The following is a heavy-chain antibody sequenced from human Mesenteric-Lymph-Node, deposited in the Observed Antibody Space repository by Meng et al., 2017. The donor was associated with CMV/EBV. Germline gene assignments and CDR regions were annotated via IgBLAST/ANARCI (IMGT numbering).Heavy chain of an antibody. CDR2: ISSSSTII. J-gene: IGHJ4*02. Sequence: GGSLRLSCAASGFTFSTYGMHWVRQAPGKGLEWVSYISSSSTIIYYADSVKGRFTISRDNAKNSLYLQMNSLRADDTAVFYCVSHRGPNFDYWGQGTMVTVSS. D-gene: IGHD5-24*01. CDR3: VSHRGPNFDY. V-gene: IGHV3-48*04. CDR1: GFTFSTYG.